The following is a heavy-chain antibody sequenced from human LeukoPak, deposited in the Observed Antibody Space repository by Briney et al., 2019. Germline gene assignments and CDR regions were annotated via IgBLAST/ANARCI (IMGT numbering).Heavy chain of an antibody. J-gene: IGHJ5*02. CDR3: ARVNLRGSNYNWFDP. Sequence: SVKVSCKTSGGTFLSHTFSWVRQAPGQGLEWMGKITPVINTANYAQTFQGRVSIYADKSTTTVYMDLNGLRPDDTAVYYCARVNLRGSNYNWFDPWGQGTRVTVSS. CDR2: ITPVINTA. V-gene: IGHV1-69*08. CDR1: GGTFLSHT. D-gene: IGHD1-26*01.